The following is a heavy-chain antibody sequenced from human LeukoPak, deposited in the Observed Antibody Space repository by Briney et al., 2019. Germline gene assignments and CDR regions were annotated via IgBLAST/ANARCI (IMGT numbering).Heavy chain of an antibody. CDR3: AKHFNRAFDI. CDR2: ISSSGSAV. D-gene: IGHD3-3*02. J-gene: IGHJ3*02. Sequence: GGSLRLSCAASGFTFSGFYMSWIRQAPGKGLEWVSYISSSGSAVSYADSVQGRFTISRDNAKNSLYLQMNSLRPEDTAVYHCAKHFNRAFDIWGQRTMVTVSS. CDR1: GFTFSGFY. V-gene: IGHV3-11*04.